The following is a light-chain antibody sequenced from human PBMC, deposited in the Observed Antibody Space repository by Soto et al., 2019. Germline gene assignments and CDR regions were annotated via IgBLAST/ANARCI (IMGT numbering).Light chain of an antibody. Sequence: ETGLTQSPGTLSLSPGERATLSCRASQSVSRNSLAWFQQKPGQAPRLLIFGASSRATGIPDRFSGSGSGTDFTLTISRLEPEDFAVYYCQHYGTSPWTFGQGTKVEIK. CDR3: QHYGTSPWT. CDR1: QSVSRNS. J-gene: IGKJ1*01. CDR2: GAS. V-gene: IGKV3-20*01.